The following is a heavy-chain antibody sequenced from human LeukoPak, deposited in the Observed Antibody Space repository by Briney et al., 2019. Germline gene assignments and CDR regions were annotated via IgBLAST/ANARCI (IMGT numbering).Heavy chain of an antibody. CDR1: GFTFRSSW. CDR3: ARQLGWIDDY. J-gene: IGHJ4*02. V-gene: IGHV3-74*01. Sequence: PGGSLRLSCAASGFTFRSSWMHWVRQAPGKRLAWVSRIYSDGGTATYADSEKGRFTISRDNAKNTLYLQMNSLTAEDTAVYYCARQLGWIDDYWGQGTLVTVSS. D-gene: IGHD1-1*01. CDR2: IYSDGGTA.